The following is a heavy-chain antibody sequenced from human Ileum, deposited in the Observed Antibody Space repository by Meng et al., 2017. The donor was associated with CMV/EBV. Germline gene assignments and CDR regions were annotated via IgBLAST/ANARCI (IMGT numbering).Heavy chain of an antibody. Sequence: TVSGAYISTNNWWTWVRQPPGKGLEWIGRIFHSGTTDYNPSLKGRVTMSVDKSNNQFSLTETSVTAADTAVYFCARQLSLAAAPLDYWGQGTLVTVSS. CDR2: IFHSGTT. D-gene: IGHD6-13*01. CDR1: GAYISTNNW. CDR3: ARQLSLAAAPLDY. V-gene: IGHV4-4*01. J-gene: IGHJ4*02.